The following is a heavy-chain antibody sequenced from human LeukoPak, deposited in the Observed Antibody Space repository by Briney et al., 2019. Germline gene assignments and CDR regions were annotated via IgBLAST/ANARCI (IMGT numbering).Heavy chain of an antibody. J-gene: IGHJ4*02. Sequence: LRLSCAASGFTFSYFYMSWIRQPPGKGLEWIGSIYYSGGTYYNPSLKSRVTISVDTSKNQFSLKLSSVTAADTAVYYCARVIRDYYDSSGYYSDYWGQGTPVTVSS. D-gene: IGHD3-22*01. CDR1: GFTFSYFY. CDR2: IYYSGGT. V-gene: IGHV4-39*01. CDR3: ARVIRDYYDSSGYYSDY.